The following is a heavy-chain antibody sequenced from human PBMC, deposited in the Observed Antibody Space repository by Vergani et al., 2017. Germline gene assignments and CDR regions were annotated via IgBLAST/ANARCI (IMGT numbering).Heavy chain of an antibody. Sequence: QVQLQESGPGLVKPSETLSLTCTVSGVSISSHYWSWIRQPPGKGLEWIGYIYYSGSTNYNPSLKSRVTISVDTSKNQFSLKLSSVTAADTAVYYCASLTRLYPYYFDYWGQGTLVTVSS. CDR2: IYYSGST. CDR1: GVSISSHY. V-gene: IGHV4-59*11. CDR3: ASLTRLYPYYFDY. D-gene: IGHD3-16*02. J-gene: IGHJ4*02.